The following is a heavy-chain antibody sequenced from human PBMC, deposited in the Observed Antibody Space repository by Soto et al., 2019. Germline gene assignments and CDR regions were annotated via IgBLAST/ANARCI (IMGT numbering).Heavy chain of an antibody. V-gene: IGHV3-48*01. CDR3: ARDLGWAFDS. Sequence: EVQLVESGGGSVQPGGSLRLSCAASGFTFSTFSMNWVRQAPGRGLEWISYISGGGRPISYADSVQGRFTISRDNAKNSLYLQMDRLTGEDTAVYYCARDLGWAFDSWGQGTLVTVSS. CDR2: ISGGGRPI. D-gene: IGHD6-19*01. CDR1: GFTFSTFS. J-gene: IGHJ4*02.